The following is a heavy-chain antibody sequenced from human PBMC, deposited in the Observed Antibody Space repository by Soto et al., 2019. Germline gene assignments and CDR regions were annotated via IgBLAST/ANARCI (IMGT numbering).Heavy chain of an antibody. J-gene: IGHJ5*02. CDR3: ARANRPITMTYLNWFAP. CDR2: IYHSGST. D-gene: IGHD3-22*01. V-gene: IGHV4-30-2*01. Sequence: QLQLQESGSGLVKPSETLSLTCAVSGGSISSGAYSWSWIRQPPGKGLEWVGYIYHSGSTYYNPSLKIRVTISVDRSKNRFSLNLNSVSAADTAVYYWARANRPITMTYLNWFAPWGQGTLVTVSS. CDR1: GGSISSGAYS.